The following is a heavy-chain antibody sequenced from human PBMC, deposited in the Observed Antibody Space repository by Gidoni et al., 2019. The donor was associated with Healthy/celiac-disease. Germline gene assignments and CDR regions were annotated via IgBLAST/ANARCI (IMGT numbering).Heavy chain of an antibody. CDR1: GFTFTSSA. Sequence: QMQLVQSGPEVKTPGTSVKVSCKASGFTFTSSAVQWVRKARGQSLEWIGWIVVGSGNTNYAQKFQERVTITRDMSTSTAYMELRSLRSEDTAVYYCAAYYYGSGEPLPSDYWGQGTLVTVSS. V-gene: IGHV1-58*01. J-gene: IGHJ4*02. CDR2: IVVGSGNT. CDR3: AAYYYGSGEPLPSDY. D-gene: IGHD3-10*01.